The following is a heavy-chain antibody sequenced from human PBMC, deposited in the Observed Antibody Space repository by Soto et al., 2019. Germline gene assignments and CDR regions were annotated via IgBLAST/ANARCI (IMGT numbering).Heavy chain of an antibody. CDR3: ATQGSGYSYGYVPYIY. CDR1: GYTFTSYG. D-gene: IGHD5-18*01. Sequence: GASVKVSCKASGYTFTSYGISWVRQAPGQGLEWMGWISAYNGNTNYAQKLQGRVTMTTDTSTSTAYMELRSLRSDDTAVYYCATQGSGYSYGYVPYIYWGQGTLVTVSS. V-gene: IGHV1-18*01. CDR2: ISAYNGNT. J-gene: IGHJ4*02.